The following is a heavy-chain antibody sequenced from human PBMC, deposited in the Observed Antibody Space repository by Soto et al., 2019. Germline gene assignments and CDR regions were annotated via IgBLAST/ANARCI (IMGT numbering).Heavy chain of an antibody. CDR2: IIPIFGTA. CDR3: ASNFYYDSSGYYYIYFDC. V-gene: IGHV1-69*12. Sequence: QVQLVQSGAEVKKPGSSVKVSCKASGGTFSSYAISWVRQAPGQGLEWMGGIIPIFGTAAYAQKFQGRITITADESTSTADMDLNSLRSEDTAVYYCASNFYYDSSGYYYIYFDCWGQGTLVTVSS. CDR1: GGTFSSYA. D-gene: IGHD3-22*01. J-gene: IGHJ4*02.